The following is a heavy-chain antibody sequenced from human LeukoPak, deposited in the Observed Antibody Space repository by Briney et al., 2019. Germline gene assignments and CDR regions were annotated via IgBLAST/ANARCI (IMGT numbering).Heavy chain of an antibody. CDR2: IYHRGGT. Sequence: PSETLSLTCTVSGYSISSDYFWGWIRQPPGKGLEWIGSIYHRGGTYYNPSLKSRVTISVDTSKNQFSLKLSSVTAADTAVYYCATGGWLASRHFDHWGQGTLVTVSS. J-gene: IGHJ4*02. CDR3: ATGGWLASRHFDH. D-gene: IGHD5-12*01. CDR1: GYSISSDYF. V-gene: IGHV4-38-2*02.